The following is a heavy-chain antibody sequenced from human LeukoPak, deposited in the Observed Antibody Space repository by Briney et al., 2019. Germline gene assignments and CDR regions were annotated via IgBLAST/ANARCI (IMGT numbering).Heavy chain of an antibody. CDR2: IYYSGTT. J-gene: IGHJ6*03. CDR1: GGSISSYY. CDR3: AREFSSSKIYYYYHMDV. V-gene: IGHV4-59*01. D-gene: IGHD6-6*01. Sequence: SETLSLTCSVSGGSISSYYCNWIRQPPGKGLEWIGDIYYSGTTNYNPSLQSRVTISVDTSKNQFSLKLRSVTAADTAVYYCAREFSSSKIYYYYHMDVWGKGTTVTVSS.